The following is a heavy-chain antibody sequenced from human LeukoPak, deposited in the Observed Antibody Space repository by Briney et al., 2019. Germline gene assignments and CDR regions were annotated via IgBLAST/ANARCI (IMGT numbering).Heavy chain of an antibody. CDR2: IIPIFGTA. CDR3: AREVSGYCSGGSCSGFDY. J-gene: IGHJ4*02. D-gene: IGHD2-15*01. Sequence: GASVKVSCKASGGTFSSYAISWVRQAPGQGLEWMGGIIPIFGTANYAQKFQGRVTITADKSTSTAYMELSSLRSEDTAVYYCAREVSGYCSGGSCSGFDYWGQGTLVTVSS. V-gene: IGHV1-69*06. CDR1: GGTFSSYA.